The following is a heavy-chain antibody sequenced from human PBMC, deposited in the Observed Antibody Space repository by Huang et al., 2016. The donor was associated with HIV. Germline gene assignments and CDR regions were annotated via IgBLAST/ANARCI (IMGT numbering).Heavy chain of an antibody. CDR1: GYTFTNYD. J-gene: IGHJ3*01. CDR2: MNPKSGNV. Sequence: QIQLAQSGAEVKKPGASVKVSCKASGYTFTNYDINWVRQASSQGLEWMGWMNPKSGNVGYTKKFQGRVAILRNSSINTSYLEVTSLTSEDTAVYYCARGFGINYNHEAFDVWGQGTMVTVSS. D-gene: IGHD3-10*01. V-gene: IGHV1-8*01. CDR3: ARGFGINYNHEAFDV.